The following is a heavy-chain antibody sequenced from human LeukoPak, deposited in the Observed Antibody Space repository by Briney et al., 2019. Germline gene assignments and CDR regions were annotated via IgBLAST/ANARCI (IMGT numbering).Heavy chain of an antibody. V-gene: IGHV3-30*02. CDR3: ATTSLWFGYFDY. CDR2: IRYDGSNV. D-gene: IGHD3-10*01. CDR1: GFTFSSYG. J-gene: IGHJ4*02. Sequence: GGSLRLSCAASGFTFSSYGMHWVRQAPGKGLEWVAFIRYDGSNVYYADSVQGRFTISRDNSKNALSLQMNSLRAEDTAVYYCATTSLWFGYFDYWGQGTLVTVSS.